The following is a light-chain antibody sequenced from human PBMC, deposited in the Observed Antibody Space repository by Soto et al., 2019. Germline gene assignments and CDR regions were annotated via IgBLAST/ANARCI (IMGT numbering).Light chain of an antibody. CDR3: HQYERFQAK. CDR2: DVS. V-gene: IGKV1-5*01. CDR1: QSVSGW. Sequence: DIQMTQSPSALSASVGDTVTITCRASQSVSGWLAWYQQKPGKAPKLLIYDVSALPRGVPPRFSGTRSGTQFTLTISGLQPDDFETYYFHQYERFQAKFGSGTKV. J-gene: IGKJ1*01.